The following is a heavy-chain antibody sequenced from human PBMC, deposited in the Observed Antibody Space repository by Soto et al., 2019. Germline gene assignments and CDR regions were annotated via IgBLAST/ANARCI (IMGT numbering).Heavy chain of an antibody. CDR2: IYHSGST. J-gene: IGHJ6*02. CDR1: GGSFSGYY. V-gene: IGHV4-34*01. Sequence: PSETLSLTCAVYGGSFSGYYWSWIRQPPGKGLEWIGEIYHSGSTNYNPSLKSRVTISVDKSKNQFSLKLSSVTAADTAVYYCARSLADYYYGMDVWGQGTTVTVS. D-gene: IGHD3-3*02. CDR3: ARSLADYYYGMDV.